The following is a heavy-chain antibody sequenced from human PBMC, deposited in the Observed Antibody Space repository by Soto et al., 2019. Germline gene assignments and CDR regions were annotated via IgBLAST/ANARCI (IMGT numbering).Heavy chain of an antibody. CDR2: IRQDGGEK. V-gene: IGHV3-7*01. J-gene: IGHJ4*02. CDR3: VRDGSSGWHCDS. D-gene: IGHD6-19*01. CDR1: GFTFSTYW. Sequence: EVQLVESGGGLVQPGGALRLSCEASGFTFSTYWMSWVSQDPGKGVGWVANIRQDGGEKYLVDSVQGRFSITRDNTENSRSLQMNSLRGEDTAVYYSVRDGSSGWHCDSWGQGTLVTVSS.